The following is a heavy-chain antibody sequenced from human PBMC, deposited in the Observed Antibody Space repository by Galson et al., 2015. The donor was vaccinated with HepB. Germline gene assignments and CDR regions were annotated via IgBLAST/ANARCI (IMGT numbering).Heavy chain of an antibody. D-gene: IGHD3-16*02. V-gene: IGHV4-4*07. J-gene: IGHJ4*02. CDR2: IYTSGST. Sequence: ETLSLTCTVSGGSISSYYWSWIRQPAGKGLEWIGRIYTSGSTNYNPSLKSRFTMSVDTSKNQFSLKLSSVTAADTAVYYCASGSLGELSLLFFDYWGQGTLVTVSS. CDR1: GGSISSYY. CDR3: ASGSLGELSLLFFDY.